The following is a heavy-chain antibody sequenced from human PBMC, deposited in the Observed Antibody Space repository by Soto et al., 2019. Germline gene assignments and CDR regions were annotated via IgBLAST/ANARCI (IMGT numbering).Heavy chain of an antibody. D-gene: IGHD3-16*01. V-gene: IGHV5-51*01. CDR2: INPADSDI. J-gene: IGHJ4*02. Sequence: PGGSLKISCQGPGYSFTSTWFGWVRQMTGKGLEWMGIINPADSDIKYSPSFQGQVTISADKSIGTAYLQWSSLKASDTAMYYCARHQRDDASRKIDCWGQGTLVTVSS. CDR1: GYSFTSTW. CDR3: ARHQRDDASRKIDC.